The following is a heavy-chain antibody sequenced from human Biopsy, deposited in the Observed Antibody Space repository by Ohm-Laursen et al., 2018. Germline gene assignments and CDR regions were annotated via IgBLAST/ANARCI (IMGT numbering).Heavy chain of an antibody. J-gene: IGHJ4*02. Sequence: GASVKVFCKVSGYTLTELSIHWVRQTGGKGLEWMGGFDREERKTVYAEKFQGRVTMTEDTSTDTVYMEVTSLRSDDTAVYYCATGPYYDTRFYYNVRPFDFWGQGTLVTVSS. CDR3: ATGPYYDTRFYYNVRPFDF. CDR1: GYTLTELS. D-gene: IGHD3-10*01. CDR2: FDREERKT. V-gene: IGHV1-24*01.